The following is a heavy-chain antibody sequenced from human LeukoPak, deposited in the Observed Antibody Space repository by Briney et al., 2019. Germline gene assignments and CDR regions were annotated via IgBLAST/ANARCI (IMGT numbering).Heavy chain of an antibody. CDR1: GGSISSYY. J-gene: IGHJ5*02. CDR2: IYYSGST. CDR3: ARHLYSSSWYEDHWFDP. Sequence: PSETLSLTCTVSGGSISSYYWSWIRQPPGKGLEWIGYIYYSGSTNYNPSLKSRVTISVDTSKNQFSLKLSSVTAADTAVYYCARHLYSSSWYEDHWFDPWGQGTLVTVSS. V-gene: IGHV4-59*08. D-gene: IGHD6-13*01.